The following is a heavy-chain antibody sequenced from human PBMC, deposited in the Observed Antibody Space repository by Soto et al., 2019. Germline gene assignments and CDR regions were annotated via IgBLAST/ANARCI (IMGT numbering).Heavy chain of an antibody. CDR3: TTARGTYGVEYFQH. D-gene: IGHD4-17*01. Sequence: PGGSLRLSCAASGFTFRNAWMSWVRQAPGKGLEWVGRIKSETDGGTTDYAAPVKGRFTISRDDSKNTLSLQMNSLKTEDTAVYYCTTARGTYGVEYFQHWGQGTLVTVYS. V-gene: IGHV3-15*01. CDR2: IKSETDGGTT. J-gene: IGHJ1*01. CDR1: GFTFRNAW.